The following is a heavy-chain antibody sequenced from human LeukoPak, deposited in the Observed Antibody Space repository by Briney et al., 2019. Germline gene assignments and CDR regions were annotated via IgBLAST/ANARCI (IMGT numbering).Heavy chain of an antibody. CDR2: IIPIFGTA. V-gene: IGHV1-69*05. CDR1: GGTFITYT. CDR3: ATYMLRDNWNVHTFDS. D-gene: IGHD1-1*01. Sequence: ASVKVSCKASGGTFITYTINWVRQAPGQGLEWMGGIIPIFGTANYAQKFQGRITITTDDSTSTAYMELSSLRSEDTAVYYCATYMLRDNWNVHTFDSWGQGTLVTVSS. J-gene: IGHJ4*02.